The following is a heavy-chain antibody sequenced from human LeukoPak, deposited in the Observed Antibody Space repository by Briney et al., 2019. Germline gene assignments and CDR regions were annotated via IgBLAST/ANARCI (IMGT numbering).Heavy chain of an antibody. CDR2: INHSGST. J-gene: IGHJ4*02. CDR3: ARARIGVVVTAILGGLLDY. D-gene: IGHD2-21*02. V-gene: IGHV4-34*01. CDR1: GGSFSGYY. Sequence: SETLSLTCAVYGGSFSGYYWSWIRQPPGKGLEWIGEINHSGSTNYNPSLKSRVTISVDTSKNQFSLKLSSVTAADTAVYYCARARIGVVVTAILGGLLDYWGQGTLVTVSS.